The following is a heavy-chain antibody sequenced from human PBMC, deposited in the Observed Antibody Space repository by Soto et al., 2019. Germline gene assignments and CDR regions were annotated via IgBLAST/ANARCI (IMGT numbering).Heavy chain of an antibody. D-gene: IGHD3-9*01. Sequence: TSETLSLTCTVSGGSISSHPYYWGWIRQPPGEGPEWIASITYSGSTYYNPSLKSRVTMSVDTSRNQFSLKLSSVTAADTAVYYCARQYDILTGNNWFDPWGQGTLVTVSS. J-gene: IGHJ5*02. CDR1: GGSISSHPYY. V-gene: IGHV4-39*01. CDR2: ITYSGST. CDR3: ARQYDILTGNNWFDP.